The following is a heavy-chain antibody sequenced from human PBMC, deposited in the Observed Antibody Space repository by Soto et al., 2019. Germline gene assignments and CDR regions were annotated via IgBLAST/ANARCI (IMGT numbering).Heavy chain of an antibody. V-gene: IGHV1-18*04. Sequence: SAKVSCKASGYTFTSYGISWVRRAPGQGLEWMGWISAYNGNTNYAQKLQGRVTMTTDTSTSTDYMELRSLRSDATAVYYCAREEWSGSYAGYYGTDVWG. CDR2: ISAYNGNT. J-gene: IGHJ6*02. CDR1: GYTFTSYG. D-gene: IGHD3-16*01. CDR3: AREEWSGSYAGYYGTDV.